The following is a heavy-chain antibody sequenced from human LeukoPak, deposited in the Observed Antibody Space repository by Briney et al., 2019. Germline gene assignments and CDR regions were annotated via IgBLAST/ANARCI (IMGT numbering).Heavy chain of an antibody. J-gene: IGHJ4*02. Sequence: SQTLSLTCTVSGGSINSGDHYWSWIRQAPGKGPEWIGYIFSTGSTYYNPSLQSRLTISQDKSTNQFFLKLTSVTAADTAVYYCARDRGGWLRPYFDSWGLGTLVTVSS. CDR3: ARDRGGWLRPYFDS. V-gene: IGHV4-30-4*08. CDR1: GGSINSGDHY. CDR2: IFSTGST. D-gene: IGHD5-12*01.